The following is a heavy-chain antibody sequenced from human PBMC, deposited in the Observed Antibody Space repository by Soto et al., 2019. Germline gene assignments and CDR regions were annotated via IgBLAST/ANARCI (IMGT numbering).Heavy chain of an antibody. CDR2: ISGSGGST. Sequence: GGSLRLSCAASGFTFSSYAMSWVRQAPGKGLEWVSGISGSGGSTYYADSVKGRFTISRDNSKNTLYLQMNSLRAEDTAVYYCAKDASIAAARLAYYYYGMDVWGQGTTVTDSS. CDR3: AKDASIAAARLAYYYYGMDV. D-gene: IGHD6-13*01. CDR1: GFTFSSYA. J-gene: IGHJ6*02. V-gene: IGHV3-23*01.